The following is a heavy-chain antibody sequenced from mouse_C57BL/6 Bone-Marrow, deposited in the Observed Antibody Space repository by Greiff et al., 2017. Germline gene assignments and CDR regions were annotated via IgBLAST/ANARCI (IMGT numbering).Heavy chain of an antibody. CDR2: IYPGAGDT. CDR3: ARGESITTGREDFAY. Sequence: VKLVESGPELVKPGASVKISCKASGYAFSSSWMNWVKQRPGKGLEWLGRIYPGAGDTNYNGKFKGKATLTADKSSSTAYMQLSSLTSEDSEVDFCARGESITTGREDFAYWGQGTTLTVSA. J-gene: IGHJ2*01. CDR1: GYAFSSSW. V-gene: IGHV1-82*01. D-gene: IGHD1-1*01.